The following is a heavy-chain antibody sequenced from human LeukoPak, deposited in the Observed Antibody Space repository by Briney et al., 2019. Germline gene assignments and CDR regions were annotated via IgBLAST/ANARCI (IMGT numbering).Heavy chain of an antibody. V-gene: IGHV3-49*04. CDR3: TRVYYYDSSGEYYFDY. D-gene: IGHD3-22*01. Sequence: PGGSLRLSCAASGFNVSSNYMNWVRQAPGKGLEWVGFIRSKAYGGTTEYAASVKGRVTISRDDSTSIVSLQMNSLKTEDAAVYYCTRVYYYDSSGEYYFDYWGQGTLVTVSS. J-gene: IGHJ4*02. CDR2: IRSKAYGGTT. CDR1: GFNVSSNY.